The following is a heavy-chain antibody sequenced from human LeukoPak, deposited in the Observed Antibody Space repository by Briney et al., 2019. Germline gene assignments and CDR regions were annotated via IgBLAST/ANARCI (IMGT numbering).Heavy chain of an antibody. CDR3: AREVGDSRSPTTFDY. CDR2: INPNSGGT. J-gene: IGHJ4*02. V-gene: IGHV1-2*02. D-gene: IGHD3-22*01. Sequence: ASVKVSYKASGYTFTGYYMHWVRQAPGQGLEWMGWINPNSGGTNYAQKFQGRVTMTRDMSTSTVYMELSSLRSEDTAVYYCAREVGDSRSPTTFDYWGQGTLVTVSS. CDR1: GYTFTGYY.